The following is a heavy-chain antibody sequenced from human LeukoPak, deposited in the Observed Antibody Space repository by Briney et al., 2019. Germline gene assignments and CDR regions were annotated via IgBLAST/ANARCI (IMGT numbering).Heavy chain of an antibody. CDR3: AKDRGSSAWYYFDY. CDR1: GFSFSSYG. D-gene: IGHD6-6*01. V-gene: IGHV3-33*06. Sequence: GGSLRLSCAASGFSFSSYGMHWVRQAPGKGLEWVAVIWYDGSNKYYADSVKGRFTISRDNSKNTLYLQMNSLRAEDTAVYYCAKDRGSSAWYYFDYWGQGTLVTVSS. J-gene: IGHJ4*02. CDR2: IWYDGSNK.